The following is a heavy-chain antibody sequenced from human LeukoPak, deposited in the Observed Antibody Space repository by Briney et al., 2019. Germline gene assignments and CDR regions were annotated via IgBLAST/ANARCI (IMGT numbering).Heavy chain of an antibody. J-gene: IGHJ6*04. CDR1: GFTFSNYA. CDR2: STGSGGGT. D-gene: IGHD3-10*01. CDR3: ARNGITMVRGVIIFDYGMDV. Sequence: GASLRLSCAASGFTFSNYAMSWVRQAPGKGLEWVSASTGSGGGTYYADSVKGRFTISRDNSKNTLYLQMNSLRAEDTAVYYCARNGITMVRGVIIFDYGMDVWGKGTTLTVSS. V-gene: IGHV3-23*01.